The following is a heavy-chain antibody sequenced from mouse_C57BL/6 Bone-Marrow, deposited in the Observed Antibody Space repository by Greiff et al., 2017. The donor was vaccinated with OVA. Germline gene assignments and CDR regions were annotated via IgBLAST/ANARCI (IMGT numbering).Heavy chain of an antibody. J-gene: IGHJ2*01. V-gene: IGHV1-39*01. CDR2: INPNYGTT. D-gene: IGHD1-1*01. CDR3: ASGGITTVVASGYFDY. CDR1: GYSFTDYN. Sequence: VQLKQSGPELVKPGASVKISCKASGYSFTDYNMNWVKQSTGKSLEWIGVINPNYGTTSYNQKFKGKATLTVDQSSSTAYMQLNSLTSEDSAVYYGASGGITTVVASGYFDYWGQGTTLTVSS.